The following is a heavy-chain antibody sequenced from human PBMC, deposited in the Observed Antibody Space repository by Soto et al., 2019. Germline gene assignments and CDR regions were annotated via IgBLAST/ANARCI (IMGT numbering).Heavy chain of an antibody. J-gene: IGHJ6*02. CDR2: ISWDGGST. CDR3: AKVWGYGSHNSYYYYSMDV. Sequence: AGSLRASYVASVFTSDDYTINWVRHAPGQGMEWVSLISWDGGSTYYADSVKGRFTISRDNSKNSLYLQMNSLRTEDTALYYCAKVWGYGSHNSYYYYSMDVWGQGTTVTVSS. CDR1: VFTSDDYT. D-gene: IGHD3-16*01. V-gene: IGHV3-43*01.